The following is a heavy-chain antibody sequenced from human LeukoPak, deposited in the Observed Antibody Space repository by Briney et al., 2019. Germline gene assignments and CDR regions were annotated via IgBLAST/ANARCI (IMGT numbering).Heavy chain of an antibody. Sequence: SETLSLTCAVSGYSISSGYYWGWIRQPPGKGLEWIGSIYRSGSTYYNPSLKSRVTISVDTSKNQFSLKLSSVTAADTAVYYCARLGCTNGVCRPFDYWGQGTLVTVSS. J-gene: IGHJ4*02. CDR3: ARLGCTNGVCRPFDY. CDR2: IYRSGST. D-gene: IGHD2-8*01. CDR1: GYSISSGYY. V-gene: IGHV4-38-2*01.